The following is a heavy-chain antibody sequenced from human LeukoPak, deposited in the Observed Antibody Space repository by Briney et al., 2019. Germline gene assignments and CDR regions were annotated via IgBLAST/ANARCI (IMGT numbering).Heavy chain of an antibody. CDR1: GFTFSNYA. D-gene: IGHD2/OR15-2a*01. CDR2: ISVRP. CDR3: AKALDYWYFDY. V-gene: IGHV3-23*01. J-gene: IGHJ4*02. Sequence: GGSLRLSCAASGFTFSNYAMSWVRQAPGKGLEWVSAISVRPSYADSAKGRFTISRDNSKNTLYLQVNSLRAEDTAVYYCAKALDYWYFDYWGQGTLVTVSS.